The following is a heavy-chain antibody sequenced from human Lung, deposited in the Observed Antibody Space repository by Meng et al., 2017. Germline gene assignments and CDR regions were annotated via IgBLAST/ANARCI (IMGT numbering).Heavy chain of an antibody. V-gene: IGHV4-34*01. CDR2: INHSEST. D-gene: IGHD4-11*01. Sequence: QVTLQWWVAGLLKPSETLSLSCVVSGGSFSDYDRSWIRQPPGKGLGWIGEINHSESTNYNPSLGSLATISVDTSQNNLSLKLSSVTAADSAVYYCARGPTTMAHDFDYWGQGTLVTVSS. J-gene: IGHJ4*02. CDR1: GGSFSDYD. CDR3: ARGPTTMAHDFDY.